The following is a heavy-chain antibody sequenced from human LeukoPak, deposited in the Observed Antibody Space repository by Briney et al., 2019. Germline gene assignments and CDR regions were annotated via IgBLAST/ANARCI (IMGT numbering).Heavy chain of an antibody. CDR1: GYTFTGFH. CDR2: INPKSGGT. CDR3: ARDDSADPFNAFDI. J-gene: IGHJ3*02. V-gene: IGHV1-2*02. D-gene: IGHD2-21*02. Sequence: ASVKVSCKTSGYTFTGFHMRWVRQAPGQGLEWMGWINPKSGGTNYAQNFQGRVTMTRDTSISTAYMELSSLRSDDTAVYYCARDDSADPFNAFDIWGQGTMVTVSS.